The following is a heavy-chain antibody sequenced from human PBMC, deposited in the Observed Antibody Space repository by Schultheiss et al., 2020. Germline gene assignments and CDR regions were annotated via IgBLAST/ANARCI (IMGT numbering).Heavy chain of an antibody. CDR3: ARGITMVRGANWFDP. J-gene: IGHJ5*02. CDR2: IYTSGST. Sequence: SETLSLTCTVSGGSISSYYWSWIRQPPGKGLEWIGRIYTSGSTNYNPSLKSRVTISVDTSKNQFSLKLSSVTAADTAVYYCARGITMVRGANWFDPWGQGTLVTVSS. V-gene: IGHV4-4*07. D-gene: IGHD3-10*01. CDR1: GGSISSYY.